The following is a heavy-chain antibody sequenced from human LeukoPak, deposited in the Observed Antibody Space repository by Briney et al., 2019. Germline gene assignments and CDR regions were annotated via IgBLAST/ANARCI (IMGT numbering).Heavy chain of an antibody. J-gene: IGHJ6*03. CDR1: GFTVSSNY. CDR2: IYSGGST. Sequence: GGSLRLSCAASGFTVSSNYMSWVRQAPGKGLEWVSVIYSGGSTYYADSVKGRFTISRDNSKNTLYLQMNSLRAEDTAVYYCARVIGAYSSSWYYYYYMDVWGKGTTVTVSS. V-gene: IGHV3-53*01. CDR3: ARVIGAYSSSWYYYYYMDV. D-gene: IGHD6-13*01.